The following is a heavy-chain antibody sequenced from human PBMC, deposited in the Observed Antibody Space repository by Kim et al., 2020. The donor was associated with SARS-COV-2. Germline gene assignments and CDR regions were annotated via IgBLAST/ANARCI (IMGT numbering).Heavy chain of an antibody. D-gene: IGHD2-15*01. CDR3: ARERGEVVVVAVYYYYGMDV. CDR1: GYTFTSYY. J-gene: IGHJ6*02. CDR2: INPSGGST. Sequence: ASVKVSCKASGYTFTSYYMHWVRQAPGQGLEWMGIINPSGGSTSYAQKFQGRVTMTRDTSTSTVYMELSSLRSEDTAVYYCARERGEVVVVAVYYYYGMDVWGQGTTVTVSS. V-gene: IGHV1-46*01.